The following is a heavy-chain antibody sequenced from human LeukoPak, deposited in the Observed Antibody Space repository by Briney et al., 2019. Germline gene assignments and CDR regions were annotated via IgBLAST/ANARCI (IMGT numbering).Heavy chain of an antibody. CDR3: ARGQYYDSRRPFFDY. Sequence: ASVKVSCKASGYTFTGYYMHWVRQAPGQGLEWMGWINPNSGGTNYAQKFQGRVTMTRDTSISTAYMELSRLRSDDTAVYYCARGQYYDSRRPFFDYWGQGTLVTVSS. V-gene: IGHV1-2*02. CDR1: GYTFTGYY. CDR2: INPNSGGT. D-gene: IGHD3-22*01. J-gene: IGHJ4*02.